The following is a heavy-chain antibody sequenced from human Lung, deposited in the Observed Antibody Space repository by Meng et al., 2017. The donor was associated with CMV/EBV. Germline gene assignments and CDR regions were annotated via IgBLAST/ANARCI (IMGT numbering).Heavy chain of an antibody. J-gene: IGHJ4*02. V-gene: IGHV1-69*04. D-gene: IGHD3-10*01. Sequence: VSXTAXGGTFSTYTITWVRQASGQGLEWMGRINPILGIENYARKFQDTAAITADKSTTTAYMELSSRRSEDTAVYYCAGEVLGGSGSYYYDYWGQGSLVTVSS. CDR1: GGTFSTYT. CDR2: INPILGIE. CDR3: AGEVLGGSGSYYYDY.